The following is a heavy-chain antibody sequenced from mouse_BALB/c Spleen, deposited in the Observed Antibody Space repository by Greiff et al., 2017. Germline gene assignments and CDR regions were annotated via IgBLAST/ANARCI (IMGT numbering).Heavy chain of an antibody. CDR2: IRNKANGYTT. J-gene: IGHJ4*01. D-gene: IGHD1-1*01. CDR3: ARDITTYAMDY. CDR1: GFTFTDYY. Sequence: EVQVVESGGGLVQPGGSLRLSCATSGFTFTDYYMSWVRQPPGKALEWLGFIRNKANGYTTEYSASVKGRFTISRDNSQSILYLQMNTLRAEDSATYYCARDITTYAMDYWGQGTSVTVSS. V-gene: IGHV7-3*02.